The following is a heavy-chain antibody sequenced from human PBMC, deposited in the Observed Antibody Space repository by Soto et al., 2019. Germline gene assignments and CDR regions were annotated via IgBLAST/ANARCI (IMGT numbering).Heavy chain of an antibody. CDR2: ISAYSGNT. D-gene: IGHD1-26*01. Sequence: ASVKVSCKASGYNFTRFGISWVRQAPGQGLEWMGWISAYSGNTNYAQKLQGRVTMTTDTSTSTVYMELRSLRSDDTAVYYCARRDILGTTMLYGMDVWGEGTKVTVSS. CDR1: GYNFTRFG. J-gene: IGHJ6*04. V-gene: IGHV1-18*01. CDR3: ARRDILGTTMLYGMDV.